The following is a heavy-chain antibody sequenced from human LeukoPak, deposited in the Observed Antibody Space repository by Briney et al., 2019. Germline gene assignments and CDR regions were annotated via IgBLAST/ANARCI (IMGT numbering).Heavy chain of an antibody. V-gene: IGHV1-46*01. J-gene: IGHJ6*02. CDR1: GYTFTSYG. Sequence: ASVKVSCKASGYTFTSYGIIWVRQAPGQGLEWMGIINPSGGSTSYAQKFQGRVTMTRDTSTSTVYMELSSLRSEDTAVYYCATTIYCSSTSCPGYYYYYGMDVWGQGTTVTVSS. CDR3: ATTIYCSSTSCPGYYYYYGMDV. CDR2: INPSGGST. D-gene: IGHD2-2*01.